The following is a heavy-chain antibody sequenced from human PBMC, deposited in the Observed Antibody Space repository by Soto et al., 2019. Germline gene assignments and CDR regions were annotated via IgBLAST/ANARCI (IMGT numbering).Heavy chain of an antibody. D-gene: IGHD5-18*01. CDR3: AKDRVQLSTFHYYYGMDV. Sequence: PGGSLRLSCAASGFTFSSYGMHWVRQAPGKGLERVAVISYDGSNKYYADSVKGRFTISRDNSKNTLYLQMNSLRAEDTAVYYCAKDRVQLSTFHYYYGMDVWGQGTTVTVSS. CDR1: GFTFSSYG. J-gene: IGHJ6*02. V-gene: IGHV3-30*18. CDR2: ISYDGSNK.